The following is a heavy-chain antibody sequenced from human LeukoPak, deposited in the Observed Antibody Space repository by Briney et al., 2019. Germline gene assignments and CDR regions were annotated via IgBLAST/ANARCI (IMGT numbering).Heavy chain of an antibody. D-gene: IGHD4-17*01. CDR2: IIPIFGTA. J-gene: IGHJ4*02. CDR1: GGTFSSYA. V-gene: IGHV1-69*05. Sequence: ASVKVSCTASGGTFSSYAINWVRQAPGQGLEWMGGIIPIFGTANYAQKFQGRVTITTDESTSTAYMELSSLRSEDTAGYYCARAGGGDYGFDYWGQGTLVTVSS. CDR3: ARAGGGDYGFDY.